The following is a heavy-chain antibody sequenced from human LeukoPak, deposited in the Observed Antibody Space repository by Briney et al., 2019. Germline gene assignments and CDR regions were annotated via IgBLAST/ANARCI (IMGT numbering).Heavy chain of an antibody. CDR2: IYYSGST. Sequence: SETLSLTCTVSGGSISSSSYYWGWIRQPPGKGLEWIGSIYYSGSTYYNPSLKSRVTISVDTSKNQFSLKLSSVTAADTAVYYCARSIVVVVAATRIGWFDPWGQGTLVTVSP. J-gene: IGHJ5*02. CDR1: GGSISSSSYY. D-gene: IGHD2-15*01. CDR3: ARSIVVVVAATRIGWFDP. V-gene: IGHV4-39*01.